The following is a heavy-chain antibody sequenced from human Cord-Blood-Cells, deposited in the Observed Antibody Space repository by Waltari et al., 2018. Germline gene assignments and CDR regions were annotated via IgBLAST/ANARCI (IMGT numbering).Heavy chain of an antibody. CDR2: INHSGST. V-gene: IGHV4-34*01. D-gene: IGHD2-21*02. CDR1: GGSFSGYY. J-gene: IGHJ4*02. CDR3: ARQVEVTATFDY. Sequence: QVQLQQWGAGLLKPSETLSLTCAVYGGSFSGYYWSCIRQPPGKGLEWIGEINHSGSTNYNPSLKSRVTISVDTSKNQFSLKLSSVTAADTAVYYCARQVEVTATFDYWGQGTLVTVSS.